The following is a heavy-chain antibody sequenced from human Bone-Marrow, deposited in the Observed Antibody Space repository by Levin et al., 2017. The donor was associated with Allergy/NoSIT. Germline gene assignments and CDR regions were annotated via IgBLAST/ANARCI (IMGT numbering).Heavy chain of an antibody. CDR2: IRSKANSYAT. CDR1: GFTFSGSA. CDR3: TSTTTVTTGY. V-gene: IGHV3-73*01. D-gene: IGHD4-11*01. Sequence: GESLKISCAASGFTFSGSAMHWVRQASGKGLEWVGRIRSKANSYATAYAASVKGRFTISRDDSKNTAYLQMNSLKTEDTAVYYCTSTTTVTTGYWGQGTLVTVSS. J-gene: IGHJ4*02.